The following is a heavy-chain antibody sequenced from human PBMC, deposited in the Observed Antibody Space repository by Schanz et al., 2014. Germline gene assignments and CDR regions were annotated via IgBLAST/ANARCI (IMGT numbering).Heavy chain of an antibody. CDR2: INPTTGNP. CDR1: GYSLSNFA. V-gene: IGHV7-4-1*02. Sequence: QVQLVQSGSELKKPGASVKVSCRASGYSLSNFAMNWVRQAPGQGLEWMGWINPTTGNPGYAQGFTGRFVFSFDTSVSTAYLQISGLKAEDTAVYYCARARYGLDVWGQGTTVTVSS. J-gene: IGHJ6*02. CDR3: ARARYGLDV.